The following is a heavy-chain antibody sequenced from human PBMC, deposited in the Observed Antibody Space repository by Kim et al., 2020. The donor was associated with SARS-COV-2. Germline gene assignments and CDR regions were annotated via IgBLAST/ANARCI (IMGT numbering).Heavy chain of an antibody. CDR3: ARGQITDTAMVIGYGMDV. CDR2: IIPIFGTA. Sequence: SVKVSCKASGGTFSSYAISWVRQAPGQGLEWMGGIIPIFGTANYAQKFQGRVTITADESTSTAYMELSSLRSEDTAVYYCARGQITDTAMVIGYGMDVWGQGTTVTVSS. D-gene: IGHD5-18*01. V-gene: IGHV1-69*13. CDR1: GGTFSSYA. J-gene: IGHJ6*02.